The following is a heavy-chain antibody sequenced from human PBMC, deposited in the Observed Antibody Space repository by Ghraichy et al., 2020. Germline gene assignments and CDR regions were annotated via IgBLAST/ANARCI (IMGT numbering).Heavy chain of an antibody. CDR1: GYTFTSYG. Sequence: ASVKVSCKASGYTFTSYGISWVRQAPGQGLEWMGWISAYNGNTNYAQKLQGRVTMTTDTSTSTAYMELRSLRSDDTAVYYCARDSSSWWGDYYYGMDVWGQGTTVTVSS. CDR3: ARDSSSWWGDYYYGMDV. J-gene: IGHJ6*02. V-gene: IGHV1-18*01. CDR2: ISAYNGNT. D-gene: IGHD6-13*01.